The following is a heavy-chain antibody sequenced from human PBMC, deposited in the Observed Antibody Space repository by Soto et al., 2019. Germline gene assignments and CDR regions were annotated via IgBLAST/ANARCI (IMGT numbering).Heavy chain of an antibody. V-gene: IGHV1-8*01. Sequence: ASVKVSCKASGYTFTSYDINWVRQATGQGLEWMGWMNPNSGNTGYAQKFQGRVTMTRNTSISTAYMELSSLRSEDTAVYYCARGKNANVLLWFGELYPRGQGTLVTVSS. D-gene: IGHD3-10*01. CDR3: ARGKNANVLLWFGELYP. J-gene: IGHJ5*02. CDR1: GYTFTSYD. CDR2: MNPNSGNT.